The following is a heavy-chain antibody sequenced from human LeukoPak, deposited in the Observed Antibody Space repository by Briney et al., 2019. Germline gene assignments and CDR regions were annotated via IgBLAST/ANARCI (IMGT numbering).Heavy chain of an antibody. D-gene: IGHD1-26*01. CDR2: ISYDGSNK. CDR1: GFTFSSYA. Sequence: GTSLRLSCAASGFTFSSYAMHWVRQAPGKGLEWVAVISYDGSNKYYADSVKGRFTISRDNSKNTLYLQMNSLRAEDTAVYYCARDAYLGIVGSRAFDYWGQGTLVTVSS. J-gene: IGHJ4*02. V-gene: IGHV3-30-3*01. CDR3: ARDAYLGIVGSRAFDY.